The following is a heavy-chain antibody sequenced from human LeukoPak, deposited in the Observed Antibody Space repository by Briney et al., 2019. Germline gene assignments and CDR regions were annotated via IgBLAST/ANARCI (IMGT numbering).Heavy chain of an antibody. CDR3: ARGAEAYSSSWLTIDY. V-gene: IGHV1-69*05. J-gene: IGHJ4*02. CDR1: GGTFSSYA. D-gene: IGHD6-13*01. Sequence: SVKVSCKASGGTFSSYAISWVRQAPGQGLEWMGGIIPIFGTANYAQKFQGRVTITTDESTSTAYMGLSSLRSEDTAVYYCARGAEAYSSSWLTIDYWGQGTLVTVSS. CDR2: IIPIFGTA.